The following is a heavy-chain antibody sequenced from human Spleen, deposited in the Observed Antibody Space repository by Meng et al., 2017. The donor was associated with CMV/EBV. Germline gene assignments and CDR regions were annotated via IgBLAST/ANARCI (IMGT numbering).Heavy chain of an antibody. CDR2: ISYDGSNK. CDR1: GFTFSSYA. D-gene: IGHD4-11*01. Sequence: GESLKISCAASGFTFSSYAMHWVRQAPGKGLEWVAVISYDGSNKYYADSVKGRFTISRDNSKNTLYLQMSSLRDEDTGVYYCARARKDDYTNSECGMDVWGQGTTVTVSS. CDR3: ARARKDDYTNSECGMDV. J-gene: IGHJ6*02. V-gene: IGHV3-30-3*01.